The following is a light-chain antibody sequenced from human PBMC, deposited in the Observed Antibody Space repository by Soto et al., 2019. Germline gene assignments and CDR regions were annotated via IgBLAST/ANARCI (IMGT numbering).Light chain of an antibody. CDR1: SSDVGGYAY. CDR2: EVS. J-gene: IGLJ3*02. Sequence: QSVLTQPASVSGSPGQSITISCTGTSSDVGGYAYVSWYQQYPGTAPKLVISEVSNRPSGVSHRFSGSRSGNTASLTISGLQAEDEADYYCSSYTSNTTPVFGGGTKLTVL. CDR3: SSYTSNTTPV. V-gene: IGLV2-14*01.